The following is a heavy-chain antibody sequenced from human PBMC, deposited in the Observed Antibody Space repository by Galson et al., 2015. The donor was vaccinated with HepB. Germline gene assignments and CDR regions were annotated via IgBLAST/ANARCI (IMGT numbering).Heavy chain of an antibody. D-gene: IGHD6-19*01. CDR2: ISYDGSNK. CDR3: AREPYSSGWSKRGRYFDY. Sequence: SLRLSCAASGFIFNSYAMTWVCQAPGKGLEWVAFISYDGSNKYYADSVKGRFTISRDNSKNTLYLQMNSLRPEDTAVYYCAREPYSSGWSKRGRYFDYWGQGSLVTVSS. CDR1: GFIFNSYA. V-gene: IGHV3-30-3*01. J-gene: IGHJ4*02.